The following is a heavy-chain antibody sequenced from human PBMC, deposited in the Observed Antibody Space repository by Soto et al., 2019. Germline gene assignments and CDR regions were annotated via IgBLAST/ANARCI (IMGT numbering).Heavy chain of an antibody. CDR3: AKDKGGLLWFGELFADRYYYYYYGMDV. Sequence: PGGSLRLSCAASGFTFSIYAMSWVRQAPGKGLEWVSAISGSGGSTYYADSVKGRFTISRDKSKNTLYLQMNSLRAEDTAVYYCAKDKGGLLWFGELFADRYYYYYYGMDVWGQGTTVTVSS. D-gene: IGHD3-10*01. CDR1: GFTFSIYA. CDR2: ISGSGGST. J-gene: IGHJ6*02. V-gene: IGHV3-23*01.